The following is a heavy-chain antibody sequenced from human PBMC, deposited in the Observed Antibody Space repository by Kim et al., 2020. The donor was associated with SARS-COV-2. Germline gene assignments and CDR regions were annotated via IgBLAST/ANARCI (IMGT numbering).Heavy chain of an antibody. CDR2: ISNYGATA. V-gene: IGHV3-33*05. Sequence: GGSLRLSCAASGFIFRNFGLHWIRQAPGKGLEWVAFISNYGATAIYADSVRGRSTISRDYSENKAYLQMDSLSAGDTAVYYCAGPSSSHFDFLGHGTLV. CDR3: AGPSSSHFDF. J-gene: IGHJ4*01. D-gene: IGHD3-10*01. CDR1: GFIFRNFG.